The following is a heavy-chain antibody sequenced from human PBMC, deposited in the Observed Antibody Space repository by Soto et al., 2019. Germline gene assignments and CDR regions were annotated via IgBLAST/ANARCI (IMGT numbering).Heavy chain of an antibody. CDR3: ARDYDSSGYYYGRLDS. J-gene: IGHJ4*02. CDR1: GYTFTSHG. Sequence: QVQLVQSGTEVKKPGASVKVSCKASGYTFTSHGINWVRQAPGQGLEWMGWISPNNGNTNYAQNLQDRVTMTTDTSPTTAYMELRSLRSDDTAVYYCARDYDSSGYYYGRLDSWGQGTLVTVSS. CDR2: ISPNNGNT. D-gene: IGHD3-22*01. V-gene: IGHV1-18*01.